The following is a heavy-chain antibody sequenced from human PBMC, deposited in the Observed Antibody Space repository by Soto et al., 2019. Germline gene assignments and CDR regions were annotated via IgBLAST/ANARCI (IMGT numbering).Heavy chain of an antibody. D-gene: IGHD3-10*01. V-gene: IGHV3-23*01. J-gene: IGHJ6*02. CDR3: ANGSGNIRPYGMDV. CDR1: GFTFSNHA. Sequence: GGSLRLSCAAAGFTFSNHAMSWVRQAPGKGLEWVSSISGSGDIIYYADSVKGRFTISRVNSKSALWLQKNSLRAEDTALYYFANGSGNIRPYGMDVCGQGTTVTGAS. CDR2: ISGSGDII.